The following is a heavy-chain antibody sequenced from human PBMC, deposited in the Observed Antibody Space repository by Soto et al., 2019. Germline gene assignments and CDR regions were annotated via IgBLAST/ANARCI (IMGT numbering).Heavy chain of an antibody. V-gene: IGHV1-69*08. J-gene: IGHJ4*01. CDR2: IIPFANIA. D-gene: IGHD5-18*01. CDR3: ARDKAVMNAAMNMAY. CDR1: GGSFNSYT. Sequence: QVQLVQSGAAVKKPGSSVRVSCKASGGSFNSYTFNWVRQAPGQGLEWMGRIIPFANIANYAQAFEDRVTISADSSATTVYMELRSLTSDDTAVYYCARDKAVMNAAMNMAYWGQGTLVAVSS.